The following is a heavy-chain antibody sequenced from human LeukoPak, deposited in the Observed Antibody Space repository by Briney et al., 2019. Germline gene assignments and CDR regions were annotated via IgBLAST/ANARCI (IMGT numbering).Heavy chain of an antibody. V-gene: IGHV1-8*01. CDR3: ARNYYDSSGYYLGLYYYYYYMDV. Sequence: ASVTVSFKASGYTFTNYDINWVRQAAGQGLEWMGWMNPNSGNTGYAQKFQGRVTMTRNTSISTAYMELSSLRSEDTAVYYCARNYYDSSGYYLGLYYYYYYMDVWGKGTTVTVSS. D-gene: IGHD3-22*01. CDR2: MNPNSGNT. CDR1: GYTFTNYD. J-gene: IGHJ6*03.